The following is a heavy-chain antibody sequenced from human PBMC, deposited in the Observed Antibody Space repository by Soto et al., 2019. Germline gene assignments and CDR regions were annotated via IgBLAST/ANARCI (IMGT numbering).Heavy chain of an antibody. CDR2: IYHSGST. CDR3: ARGWKGSRWYGVGGWFDP. V-gene: IGHV4-30-2*01. CDR1: GGSISSGGYS. Sequence: SETLSLTCAVSGGSISSGGYSWSWIRQPPGKGLEWIGYIYHSGSTYYNPSLKSRVTISVDRSKNQFSLKLSSVTAADTAVYYCARGWKGSRWYGVGGWFDPWGQGNLVTVSS. D-gene: IGHD6-13*01. J-gene: IGHJ5*02.